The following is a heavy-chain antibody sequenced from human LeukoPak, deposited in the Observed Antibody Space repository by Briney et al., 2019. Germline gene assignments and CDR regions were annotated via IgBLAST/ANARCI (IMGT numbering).Heavy chain of an antibody. Sequence: PGGSLRLSCAASGFTFSSYAMSWVRQAPGKGLEWVSAISGSGGSTYYADSVKGRFTISRDNSKNTLYLQMNSLRAEDTAVYYCATSGTIFGVVIPYFDHWGQGTLVTVSS. J-gene: IGHJ4*02. V-gene: IGHV3-23*01. CDR1: GFTFSSYA. CDR3: ATSGTIFGVVIPYFDH. D-gene: IGHD3-3*01. CDR2: ISGSGGST.